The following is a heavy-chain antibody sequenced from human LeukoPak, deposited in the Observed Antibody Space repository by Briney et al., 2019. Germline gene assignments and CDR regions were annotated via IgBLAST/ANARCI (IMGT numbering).Heavy chain of an antibody. D-gene: IGHD2-21*01. CDR3: ARGGGICGGDCFDY. CDR2: IYHSGST. Sequence: SETLSLTCAVSGDSISSSNWWSWVRQPPGKGLEWIGEIYHSGSTNYNPSLKSRVTISVDRSKNQFSLKLSSVTAADTAVYYCARGGGICGGDCFDYWGQGTLVTVSS. V-gene: IGHV4-4*02. J-gene: IGHJ4*02. CDR1: GDSISSSNW.